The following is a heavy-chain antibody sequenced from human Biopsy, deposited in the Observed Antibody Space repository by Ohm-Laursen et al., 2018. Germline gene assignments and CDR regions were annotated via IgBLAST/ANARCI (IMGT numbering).Heavy chain of an antibody. Sequence: GTLSLTCPVSGGSIKSYYWNWIRQSPVKGLEWIGFIYYTGHTNYNPSLKSRATISVDTSKNQFSLKVISVTAADTAVYYCARLTGDPSYWGQGILVTVSS. D-gene: IGHD7-27*01. V-gene: IGHV4-59*01. CDR2: IYYTGHT. CDR3: ARLTGDPSY. CDR1: GGSIKSYY. J-gene: IGHJ4*02.